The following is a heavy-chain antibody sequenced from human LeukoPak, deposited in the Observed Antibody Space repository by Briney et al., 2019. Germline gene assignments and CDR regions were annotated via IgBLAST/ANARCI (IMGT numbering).Heavy chain of an antibody. CDR2: INPNSGGT. D-gene: IGHD5-12*01. V-gene: IGHV1-2*02. Sequence: ASVKVSFKASGYTFTGYYMHWVRQAPGQGLEWMGWINPNSGGTNYAQKFQGRVTMTRDTSISTAYMELSRLRSDDTAVYYCARAVYSGYDYEAQYLDYWGQGTQVTVSS. CDR3: ARAVYSGYDYEAQYLDY. CDR1: GYTFTGYY. J-gene: IGHJ4*02.